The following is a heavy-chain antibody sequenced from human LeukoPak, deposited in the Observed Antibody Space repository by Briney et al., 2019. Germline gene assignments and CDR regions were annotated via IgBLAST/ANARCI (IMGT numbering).Heavy chain of an antibody. CDR1: GFTFSSHA. Sequence: GGSLRLSCAASGFTFSSHARSWVRQAPGKGLEWVSSLSGSGYNTYYADSVKGRFTISRDNSKNTVYLQMNSLRAEDTAVYYCAKDPYGTWYFDYRGQGTLVTVSS. J-gene: IGHJ4*02. D-gene: IGHD4-17*01. CDR2: LSGSGYNT. V-gene: IGHV3-23*01. CDR3: AKDPYGTWYFDY.